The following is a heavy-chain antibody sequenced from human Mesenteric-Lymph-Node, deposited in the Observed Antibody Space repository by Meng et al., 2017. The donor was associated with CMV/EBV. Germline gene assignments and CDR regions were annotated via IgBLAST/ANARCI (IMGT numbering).Heavy chain of an antibody. CDR3: AKGRDGLGMDV. V-gene: IGHV3-23*03. Sequence: GGSLRLSCAGSGFTFSSYAVSWVRQAPGKGLEWVSVIYSGDTDTYYGDSVKGRFTISRDISKNTLYLQMNSLRAEDTAVYYCAKGRDGLGMDVWGQGTTVTVSS. CDR1: GFTFSSYA. CDR2: IYSGDTDT. D-gene: IGHD5-24*01. J-gene: IGHJ6*02.